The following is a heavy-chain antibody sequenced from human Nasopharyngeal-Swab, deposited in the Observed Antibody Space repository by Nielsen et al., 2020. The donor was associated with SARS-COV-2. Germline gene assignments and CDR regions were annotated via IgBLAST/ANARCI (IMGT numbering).Heavy chain of an antibody. CDR3: AREPRRWLLRGYYFDY. CDR1: GFTFSSYA. CDR2: ISYDGSNK. D-gene: IGHD3-22*01. J-gene: IGHJ4*02. Sequence: GESLKISCAASGFTFSSYAMHWVRQAPGKGLEWVAVISYDGSNKFYADSVKGRFTISRDNSKNTLYLQMNSLRAEGTAVYYCAREPRRWLLRGYYFDYWGQGTLVTVSS. V-gene: IGHV3-30-3*01.